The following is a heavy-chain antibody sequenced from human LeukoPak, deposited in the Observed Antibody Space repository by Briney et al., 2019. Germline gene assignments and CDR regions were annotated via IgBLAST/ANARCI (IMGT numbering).Heavy chain of an antibody. CDR2: IWYEGSNK. J-gene: IGHJ5*02. Sequence: PGGPLRLSCAEYGFTCSSYGMHWVRQAQGKGLEWVAVIWYEGSNKYYADSVKGRFTISRDNSKNTLYLQMNSLRAEDTAVYYCARDSVVGGSGGNWFDPWGQGTLVTVSS. CDR1: GFTCSSYG. CDR3: ARDSVVGGSGGNWFDP. V-gene: IGHV3-33*01. D-gene: IGHD1-26*01.